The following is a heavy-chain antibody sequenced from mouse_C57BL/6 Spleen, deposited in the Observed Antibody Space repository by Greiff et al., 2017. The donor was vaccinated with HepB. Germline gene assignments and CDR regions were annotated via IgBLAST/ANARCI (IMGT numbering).Heavy chain of an antibody. J-gene: IGHJ2*01. CDR1: GISITTGNYR. CDR2: RYYSGTI. Sequence: EVKLMESGPGLVKPSQTVFLTCTVTGISITTGNYRWSWIRQFPGNKLEWIGYRYYSGTITYNPSLTSRTTITRDTPKNQFFLEMNSLTAEDTATYYCARATMVTLFDYWGQGTTLTVSS. V-gene: IGHV3-5*01. CDR3: ARATMVTLFDY. D-gene: IGHD2-2*01.